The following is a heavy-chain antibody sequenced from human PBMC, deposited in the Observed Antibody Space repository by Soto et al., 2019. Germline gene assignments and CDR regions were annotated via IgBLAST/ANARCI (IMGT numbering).Heavy chain of an antibody. J-gene: IGHJ4*02. Sequence: QVQLVQSGAEVKKPGSSVKVSCKASGGTFSSYTISWVRQAPGQGLEWMGRIIPILGIANYAQKFQGRVKITADKSTSTAYMELSSLRSEDTAVYYCARGDYDSSGYYDYWGQGTLVTVSS. CDR1: GGTFSSYT. V-gene: IGHV1-69*02. CDR3: ARGDYDSSGYYDY. CDR2: IIPILGIA. D-gene: IGHD3-22*01.